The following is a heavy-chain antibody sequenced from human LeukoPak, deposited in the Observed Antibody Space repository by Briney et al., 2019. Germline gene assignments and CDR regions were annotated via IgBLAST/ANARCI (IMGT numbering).Heavy chain of an antibody. CDR3: ARDLSRKYSIDY. D-gene: IGHD1-14*01. CDR2: ISYDGIHK. CDR1: GFPFSSYA. Sequence: GRSLRLSCAASGFPFSSYAIHWVRQAPGKGLEWVAFISYDGIHKYYADSVKGRFTISRDNSRDTLHLQVNSLRPEDTAIYYCARDLSRKYSIDYWGHGTLVTVSS. J-gene: IGHJ4*01. V-gene: IGHV3-30-3*01.